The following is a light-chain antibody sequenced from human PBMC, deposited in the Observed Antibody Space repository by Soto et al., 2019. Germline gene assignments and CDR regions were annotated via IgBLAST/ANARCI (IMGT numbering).Light chain of an antibody. Sequence: DIVMTQSPLSLPVTPGEPASISCRSSQSLLHSNGYNYLDWYLQKPWQSPQLLIYLGSNLASGVPDRFSGSGSGTDFTLKISRVEAEDVGVYYCMQALQTPRYTFGQGTKLEIK. J-gene: IGKJ2*01. CDR3: MQALQTPRYT. CDR1: QSLLHSNGYNY. CDR2: LGS. V-gene: IGKV2-28*01.